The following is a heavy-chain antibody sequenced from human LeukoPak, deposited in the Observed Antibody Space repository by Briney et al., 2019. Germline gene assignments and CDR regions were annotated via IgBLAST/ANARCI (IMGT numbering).Heavy chain of an antibody. CDR2: ISAYNGNT. D-gene: IGHD3-22*01. J-gene: IGHJ4*02. Sequence: WASVKVSCKASGGTFSSYAISWVRQAPGQGLEWMGWISAYNGNTNYAQKLQGRVTMTTDTSTSTAYMELRSLRSDDTAVYYCARDSSGYSYWGQGTLVTVSS. CDR1: GGTFSSYA. V-gene: IGHV1-18*01. CDR3: ARDSSGYSY.